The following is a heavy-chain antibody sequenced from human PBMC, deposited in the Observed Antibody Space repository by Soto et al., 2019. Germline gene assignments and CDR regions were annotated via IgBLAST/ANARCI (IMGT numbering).Heavy chain of an antibody. V-gene: IGHV1-69*02. Sequence: QVQLVQSGAEVKKPGSSVKVSCKASGGTFSSYTISWVRQAPGQGLEWMGRIIPILGIANYAQKFQGRVKITADKSTSTAYMELSSLRTEDTAVYYCARAGVPAAKYYFDYWGQGTLVTVSS. D-gene: IGHD2-2*01. CDR1: GGTFSSYT. CDR3: ARAGVPAAKYYFDY. CDR2: IIPILGIA. J-gene: IGHJ4*02.